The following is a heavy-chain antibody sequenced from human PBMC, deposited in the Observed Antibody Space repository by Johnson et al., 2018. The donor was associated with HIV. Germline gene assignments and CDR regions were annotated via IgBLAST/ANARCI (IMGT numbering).Heavy chain of an antibody. V-gene: IGHV3-30-3*01. CDR1: GFTFSSYA. D-gene: IGHD6-6*01. CDR2: ISYDGSNK. Sequence: QVQLVESGGGVVQPGRSLRLSCAASGFTFSSYAMHWVRQAPGKGLEWVAVISYDGSNKYYADSVKGRFTISRDNSKNTLYLQLNSLRGEDTAIYYCARAQLLADDAFNNWGQGTMVTVSS. J-gene: IGHJ3*02. CDR3: ARAQLLADDAFNN.